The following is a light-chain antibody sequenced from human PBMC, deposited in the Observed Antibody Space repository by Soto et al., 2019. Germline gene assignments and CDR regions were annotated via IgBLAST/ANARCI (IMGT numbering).Light chain of an antibody. J-gene: IGLJ1*01. V-gene: IGLV2-8*01. Sequence: QSALAQPPSASGSPGQSVTISCTGTKSDIGVYDFVSWYQHHPGKAPRLIIYEVVQRPSGVPDRFSGSKSGNTASLTVSGLQAADEADYFCKSYAGSNPYVFGSGTKVTVL. CDR2: EVV. CDR3: KSYAGSNPYV. CDR1: KSDIGVYDF.